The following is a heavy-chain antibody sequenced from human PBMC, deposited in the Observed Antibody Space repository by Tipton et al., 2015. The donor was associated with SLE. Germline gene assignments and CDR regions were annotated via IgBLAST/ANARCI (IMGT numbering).Heavy chain of an antibody. CDR1: GGSFSGYY. Sequence: LRLSCAVYGGSFSGYYWSWIRQSPGRGLEWIGEINHSGSTNYNPSLKSRVTISVDTSKNQFSMNLRSVTAADTAVYYCARATDFWSGYYVDIWGQGTMVTVSS. D-gene: IGHD3-3*01. CDR2: INHSGST. J-gene: IGHJ3*02. CDR3: ARATDFWSGYYVDI. V-gene: IGHV4-34*01.